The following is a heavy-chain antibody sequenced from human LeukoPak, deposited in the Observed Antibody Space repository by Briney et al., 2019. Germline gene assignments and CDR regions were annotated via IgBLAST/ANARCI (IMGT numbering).Heavy chain of an antibody. D-gene: IGHD3-22*01. V-gene: IGHV3-33*06. CDR1: GFTFSSYG. Sequence: PGGSLRLSCAASGFTFSSYGMHWVREAPGKGLEWVAVIWYDGSNKYYADSVKGRFTISRDNSKNTLYLQMNSLRAEDTAVYYCAKETKKYYYDINWFDRWGQGTLVTVSS. CDR3: AKETKKYYYDINWFDR. CDR2: IWYDGSNK. J-gene: IGHJ5*02.